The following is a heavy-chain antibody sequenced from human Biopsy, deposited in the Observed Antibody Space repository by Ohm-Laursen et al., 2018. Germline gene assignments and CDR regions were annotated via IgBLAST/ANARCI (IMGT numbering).Heavy chain of an antibody. CDR1: GFTFSSYG. CDR3: ATSTMVRSSGHAFDI. CDR2: IWYDGFNR. Sequence: SLRLSCAASGFTFSSYGMHWVRQAPGKGLEWVAFIWYDGFNRYYADPVKGRFTISRDNSKNTLDLQMNSLRAEDTAVYYCATSTMVRSSGHAFDIWGQGTVVTVS. J-gene: IGHJ3*02. V-gene: IGHV3-33*01. D-gene: IGHD3-10*01.